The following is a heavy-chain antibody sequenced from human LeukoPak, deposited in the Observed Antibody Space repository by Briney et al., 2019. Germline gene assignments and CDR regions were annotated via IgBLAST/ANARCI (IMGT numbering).Heavy chain of an antibody. Sequence: GALRLSCAASGFTFSSYAMSWVRQAPGKGLEWVSAISGSGGSTYYADSVKGRFTISRDNSKNTLYLQMNSLRAEDTALYYCAREGYSGSYSDFDYWGQGTLVTVSS. CDR2: ISGSGGST. CDR3: AREGYSGSYSDFDY. V-gene: IGHV3-23*01. D-gene: IGHD1-26*01. CDR1: GFTFSSYA. J-gene: IGHJ4*02.